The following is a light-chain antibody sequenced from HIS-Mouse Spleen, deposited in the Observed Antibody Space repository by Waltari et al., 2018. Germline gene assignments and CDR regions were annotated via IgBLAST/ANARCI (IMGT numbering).Light chain of an antibody. J-gene: IGLJ3*02. CDR1: SSDVGGYNY. V-gene: IGLV2-11*01. Sequence: QSALTQPRSVSGSPGQSVTISCTGTSSDVGGYNYVSWYQQHPGKAPKLMIYDVSKRPSGVPYRFSGSKSGNPASLTICGLQAEDEADYYCCSYAGSWVFGGGTKLTVL. CDR3: CSYAGSWV. CDR2: DVS.